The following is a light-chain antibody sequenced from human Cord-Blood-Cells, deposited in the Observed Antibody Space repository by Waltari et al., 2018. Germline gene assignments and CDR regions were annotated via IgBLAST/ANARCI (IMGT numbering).Light chain of an antibody. CDR3: SSYAGSNNPYV. CDR1: SSDVGGYNY. CDR2: EVS. Sequence: QSALTQPPSASGSPGQSVTISCTGTSSDVGGYNYVSWYQQHPGKAPKLMIYEVSKRPARVPDLFSGSKSGSTASLTVSGLQAEDEADYYCSSYAGSNNPYVFGTGTKVTVL. V-gene: IGLV2-8*01. J-gene: IGLJ1*01.